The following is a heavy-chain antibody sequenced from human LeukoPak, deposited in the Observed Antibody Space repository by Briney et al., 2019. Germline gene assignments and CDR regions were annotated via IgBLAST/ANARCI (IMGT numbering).Heavy chain of an antibody. J-gene: IGHJ4*02. D-gene: IGHD3-22*01. Sequence: SETLSLTCTVSGGSISSSSYYWGWIRHPPGKGLEWIGSIYYSGSTYYNPSLKSGVTISVDTSKNQFSLNLSSVTAADTAVYYCARLYYDSSGYYQICYFDYWGQGTLVTVSS. CDR2: IYYSGST. CDR1: GGSISSSSYY. CDR3: ARLYYDSSGYYQICYFDY. V-gene: IGHV4-39*01.